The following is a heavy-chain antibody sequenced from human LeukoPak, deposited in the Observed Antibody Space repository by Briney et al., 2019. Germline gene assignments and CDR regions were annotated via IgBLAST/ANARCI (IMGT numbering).Heavy chain of an antibody. CDR2: ISGSGGST. CDR1: GFTFSSYA. J-gene: IGHJ4*02. Sequence: GGSLRLSCAASGFTFSSYAMGWVRQAPGKGLEWVSAISGSGGSTYYADSVKGRFTISRDNSKNTLYLQMNSLRAEDTAVYYCAKAVGATLKALFDYWGQGTLVTVSS. D-gene: IGHD1-26*01. V-gene: IGHV3-23*01. CDR3: AKAVGATLKALFDY.